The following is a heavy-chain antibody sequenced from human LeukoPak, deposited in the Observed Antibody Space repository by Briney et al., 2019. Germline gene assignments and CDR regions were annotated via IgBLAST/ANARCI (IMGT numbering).Heavy chain of an antibody. CDR1: GGSISSYY. V-gene: IGHV4-59*12. Sequence: SETLSLTCTVSGGSISSYYWSWIRQPPGKGLERIGYIYYSGSTNYNPSLKSRVTISVDTSKNQFSLKLSSVTAADTAVYYCARDAYYYGSGSYYNFDYWGQGTLVTVSS. D-gene: IGHD3-10*01. J-gene: IGHJ4*02. CDR2: IYYSGST. CDR3: ARDAYYYGSGSYYNFDY.